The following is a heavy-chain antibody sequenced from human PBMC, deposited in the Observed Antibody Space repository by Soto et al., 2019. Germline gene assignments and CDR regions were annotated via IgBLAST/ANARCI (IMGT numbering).Heavy chain of an antibody. CDR3: ARDGRLGYCSGGSCLDAFDI. V-gene: IGHV1-69*04. J-gene: IGHJ3*02. D-gene: IGHD2-15*01. CDR2: IIPILGIA. Sequence: SVKVSCKASGGTFSSYTIGWVRQAPGQGLEWMGRIIPILGIASYAQKFQGRVTITADKSTSTAYMELSSLRSDDTAVYYCARDGRLGYCSGGSCLDAFDIWGQGTMVTVSS. CDR1: GGTFSSYT.